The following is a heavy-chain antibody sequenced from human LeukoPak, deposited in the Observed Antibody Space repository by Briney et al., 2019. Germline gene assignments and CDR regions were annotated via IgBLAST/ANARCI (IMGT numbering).Heavy chain of an antibody. CDR3: AKRSTGYYFDS. V-gene: IGHV3-23*01. CDR1: GFTFSSYG. CDR2: FSGNDGYT. J-gene: IGHJ4*02. Sequence: GGSLRLSCAASGFTFSSYGMHWVRQAPGKGLEWLSTFSGNDGYTYYADSVRGRFTISRDNSKNTVYLRMNSLRAEDTADYYCAKRSTGYYFDSWGQGTLVTVSS. D-gene: IGHD2-2*01.